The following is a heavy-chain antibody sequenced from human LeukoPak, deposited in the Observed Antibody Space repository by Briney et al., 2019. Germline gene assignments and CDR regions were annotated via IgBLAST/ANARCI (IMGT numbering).Heavy chain of an antibody. CDR3: ARARAVMVYATWVHWFDP. Sequence: GASVKVSCKASGYTFTSYDINWVRQAPGQGLEWMGWMNPNSGNTGYAQKSQGRVTMTRNTSISTAYMELSSLRSEDTAVYSCARARAVMVYATWVHWFDPSGQGTLVTVSS. CDR2: MNPNSGNT. J-gene: IGHJ5*02. CDR1: GYTFTSYD. D-gene: IGHD2-8*01. V-gene: IGHV1-8*01.